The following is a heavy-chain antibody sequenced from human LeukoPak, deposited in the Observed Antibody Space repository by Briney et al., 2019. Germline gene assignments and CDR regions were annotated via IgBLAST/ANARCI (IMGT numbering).Heavy chain of an antibody. V-gene: IGHV4-61*02. CDR2: IYTSGST. Sequence: SETLSLTCTVSGGSISSGSYYWSWIRQPAGKGLEWIGRIYTSGSTNYNPSLKSRVTMSVDTSKNQFSLKLSSVTAADTAVYYCARNLWMGGQGTLVTVSS. CDR1: GGSISSGSYY. D-gene: IGHD1-1*01. CDR3: ARNLWM. J-gene: IGHJ4*02.